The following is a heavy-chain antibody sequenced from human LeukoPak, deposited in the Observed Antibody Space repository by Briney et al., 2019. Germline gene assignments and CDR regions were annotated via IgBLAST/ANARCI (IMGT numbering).Heavy chain of an antibody. V-gene: IGHV1-18*01. D-gene: IGHD3-10*01. J-gene: IGHJ6*02. CDR1: GYTFTSYG. CDR3: ARGSGAGSYYNYGMDV. Sequence: GASVKVSCKASGYTFTSYGISWVRQAPGQGLEWMGWISVYNGKTNYAQKFQGRVIMTTDASTNTAYMELRSLRSDDTALYYCARGSGAGSYYNYGMDVWGQGTTVTVSS. CDR2: ISVYNGKT.